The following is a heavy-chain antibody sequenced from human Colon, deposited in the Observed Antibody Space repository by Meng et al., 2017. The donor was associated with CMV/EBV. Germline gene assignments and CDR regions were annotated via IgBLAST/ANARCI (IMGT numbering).Heavy chain of an antibody. D-gene: IGHD1-26*01. Sequence: EVQLVESGGGLVRPGGSLRLSCATSGFIFSDHHMDWFRQAPGKGLEWVSALYAGGTTYYADSVKGRFTISRDNSMNTVYVQMNSLRAEDTAVYYCARQKDSTTTFDYWGQGTLVTVSS. CDR1: GFIFSDHH. CDR3: ARQKDSTTTFDY. V-gene: IGHV3-66*04. J-gene: IGHJ4*02. CDR2: LYAGGTT.